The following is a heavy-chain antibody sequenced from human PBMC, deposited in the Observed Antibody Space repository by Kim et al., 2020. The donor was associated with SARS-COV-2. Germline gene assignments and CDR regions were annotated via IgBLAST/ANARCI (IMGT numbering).Heavy chain of an antibody. V-gene: IGHV3-30-3*01. CDR1: GFTFSSYA. CDR2: ISYDGSNK. J-gene: IGHJ5*02. Sequence: GGSLRRSCAASGFTFSSYAMHWVRQAPGKGLEWVAVISYDGSNKYYVDSVKGRFTISRDNSKNTLYLQMNSLRAEDTAVYYCARDGGNWFDPWGQGTLVTVSS. D-gene: IGHD3-16*01. CDR3: ARDGGNWFDP.